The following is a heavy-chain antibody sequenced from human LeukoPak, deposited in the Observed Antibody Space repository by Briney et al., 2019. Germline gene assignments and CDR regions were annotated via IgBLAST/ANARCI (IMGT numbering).Heavy chain of an antibody. CDR2: IGAYNGNT. J-gene: IGHJ4*02. CDR1: GYTFTSYG. V-gene: IGHV1-18*01. Sequence: VASVKVSCKASGYTFTSYGISWVRQAPGQGLEWMGWIGAYNGNTNYAQKLQGRVTMTTDTSTSTAYMELRSLRSDDTAVYYCARDPRIAAAALFDYWGQGTLVTVSS. CDR3: ARDPRIAAAALFDY. D-gene: IGHD6-13*01.